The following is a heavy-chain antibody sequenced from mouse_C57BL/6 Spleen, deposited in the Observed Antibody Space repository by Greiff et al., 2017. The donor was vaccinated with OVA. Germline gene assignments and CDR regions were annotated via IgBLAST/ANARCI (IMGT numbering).Heavy chain of an antibody. CDR2: FYPGSGSI. V-gene: IGHV1-62-2*01. D-gene: IGHD1-1*01. Sequence: QVQLKQSGAELVKPGASVKLSCKASGYTFTEYTIHWVKQRSGQGLEWIGWFYPGSGSIKYNEKFKDKATLTADKSSSTVYMELSRLTSEDSAVYFCAGHDALYYYGSSGAWFAYWGQGTLVTVSA. CDR1: GYTFTEYT. CDR3: AGHDALYYYGSSGAWFAY. J-gene: IGHJ3*01.